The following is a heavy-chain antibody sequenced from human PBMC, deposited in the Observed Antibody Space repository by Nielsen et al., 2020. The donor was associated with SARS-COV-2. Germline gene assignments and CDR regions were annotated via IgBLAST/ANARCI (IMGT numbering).Heavy chain of an antibody. V-gene: IGHV3-7*03. CDR2: IKQDGSEK. Sequence: GESLKISCAASGFTFSSYWMSWVRQAPGKGLEWVANIKQDGSEKYYVDSVKGRFTISRDNARNSLFLQMNSLRVEDTAVYYCAKAVGYSYGPKWFYFDYWGQGTLVTVSS. D-gene: IGHD5-18*01. CDR3: AKAVGYSYGPKWFYFDY. J-gene: IGHJ4*02. CDR1: GFTFSSYW.